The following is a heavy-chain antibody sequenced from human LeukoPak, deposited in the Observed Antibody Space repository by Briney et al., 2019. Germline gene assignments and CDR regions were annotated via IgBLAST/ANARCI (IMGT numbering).Heavy chain of an antibody. CDR1: GFTFSSYG. Sequence: PGRSLRLSCAAPGFTFSSYGMHWVRQAPGKGLEWVAVIWYDGSNKYYADSVKGRFTISRDNSKNTLYLQMNSLRAEDTAVYYCAREGYTAGYYYYYYGMDVWGQGTTVTVSS. J-gene: IGHJ6*02. CDR3: AREGYTAGYYYYYYGMDV. D-gene: IGHD5-18*01. V-gene: IGHV3-33*01. CDR2: IWYDGSNK.